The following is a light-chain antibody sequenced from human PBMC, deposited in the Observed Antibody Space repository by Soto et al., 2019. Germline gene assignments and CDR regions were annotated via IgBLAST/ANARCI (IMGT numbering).Light chain of an antibody. CDR2: GAS. CDR1: QRVYNK. V-gene: IGKV3-15*01. Sequence: EIGMTQSPATLSVSPGERATLSCRTSQRVYNKLPWYQQKPGQAPMLYIYGASTRATGIPARFSGSGSGTEFTLTISSLQSEDFAVYYCQQYNNWPPVTFGPGTKVDI. CDR3: QQYNNWPPVT. J-gene: IGKJ3*01.